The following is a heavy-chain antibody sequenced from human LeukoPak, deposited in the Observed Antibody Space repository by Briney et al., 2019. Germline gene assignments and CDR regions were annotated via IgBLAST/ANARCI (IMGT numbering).Heavy chain of an antibody. J-gene: IGHJ4*02. V-gene: IGHV5-51*01. Sequence: GESLQISCQGSGYSFTNYWIGWVRQMPGKGLEWMGIIYPGDSTPRYIPSFQGQVTMSADKSINTAYLERSSLRAADTAVYYCARGLSGDTGDYDYCDNWGQGTLVTVSS. CDR1: GYSFTNYW. D-gene: IGHD5-18*01. CDR2: IYPGDSTP. CDR3: ARGLSGDTGDYDYCDN.